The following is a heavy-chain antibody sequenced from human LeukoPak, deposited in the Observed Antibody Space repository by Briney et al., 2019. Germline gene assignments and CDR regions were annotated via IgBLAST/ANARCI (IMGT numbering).Heavy chain of an antibody. D-gene: IGHD3-9*01. CDR1: GYTFTSYG. CDR2: ISAYNGNT. CDR3: ARDKSLTRYFDGLFQFSNYYYGRDV. J-gene: IGHJ6*02. Sequence: ASVNVSCKASGYTFTSYGISWVRQAPGQGLEWMGWISAYNGNTNYAQKLQGRVTMTTDTSTSTAYMELRSLRSDDTAVYYCARDKSLTRYFDGLFQFSNYYYGRDVGGQGPTVTVSS. V-gene: IGHV1-18*01.